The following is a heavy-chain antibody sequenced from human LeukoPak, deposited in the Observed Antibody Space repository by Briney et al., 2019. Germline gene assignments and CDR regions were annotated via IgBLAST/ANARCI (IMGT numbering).Heavy chain of an antibody. CDR2: ISVSGNT. CDR1: GFTLSSYA. J-gene: IGHJ4*02. Sequence: TGGSLRLSCAASGFTLSSYAMSWVRQGPGKGLEWVSAISVSGNTYHADSVKGRFTISRDSYKNTLYLQMNSLRAEDTAVYYCAKGSGYGDYRYYFDYWGQGTLVTVSS. D-gene: IGHD4-17*01. V-gene: IGHV3-23*01. CDR3: AKGSGYGDYRYYFDY.